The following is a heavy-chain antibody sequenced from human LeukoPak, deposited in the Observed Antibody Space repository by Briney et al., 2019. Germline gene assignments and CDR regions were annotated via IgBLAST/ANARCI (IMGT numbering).Heavy chain of an antibody. CDR2: IYYSGST. CDR1: GGSISSSSYY. Sequence: SETLSLTCTVSGGSISSSSYYWGWIRQPPGKGLEWIGSIYYSGSTYYNPSLKSRVTISVDTSKNQFSLKLSSVTAADTAVYYCARGPLDSSGYTFDYWGQGTLVTVSS. J-gene: IGHJ4*02. CDR3: ARGPLDSSGYTFDY. D-gene: IGHD3-22*01. V-gene: IGHV4-39*07.